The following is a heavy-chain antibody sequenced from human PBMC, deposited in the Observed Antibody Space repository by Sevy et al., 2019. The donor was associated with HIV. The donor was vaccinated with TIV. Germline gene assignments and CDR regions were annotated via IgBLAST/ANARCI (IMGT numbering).Heavy chain of an antibody. J-gene: IGHJ4*02. CDR2: ITPDSGDR. D-gene: IGHD1-26*01. Sequence: ASVKVSCKASGYIFGIYDISWVRQAPGQGLEWMGWITPDSGDRNYAQKLQGRVTMTTDTSTLTLYMELRSLTSDDAGVYYCARGRAPDNGRYYFDSWAQGTLVTVSS. CDR1: GYIFGIYD. CDR3: ARGRAPDNGRYYFDS. V-gene: IGHV1-18*01.